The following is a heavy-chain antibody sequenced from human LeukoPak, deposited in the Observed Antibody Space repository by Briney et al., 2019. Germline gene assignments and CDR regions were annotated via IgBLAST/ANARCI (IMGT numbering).Heavy chain of an antibody. CDR2: IYYSGST. CDR1: GGSISSYY. V-gene: IGHV4-59*01. J-gene: IGHJ3*02. D-gene: IGHD2-15*01. Sequence: SETLSLTCTVSGGSISSYYWSWIRQPPGKGLEWIGYIYYSGSTNYNPSLKSRVTISVDTSKNQFSLKLSSVTAADTAVYYCAGDILRAFDIWGQGTMVTVSS. CDR3: AGDILRAFDI.